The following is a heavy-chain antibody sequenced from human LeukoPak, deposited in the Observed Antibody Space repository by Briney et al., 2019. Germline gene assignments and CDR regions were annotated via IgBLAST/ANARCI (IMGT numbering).Heavy chain of an antibody. CDR1: GYTFTGYF. Sequence: WASVKVSCKASGYTFTGYFLHWVRQAPGQGLEWMGWINPNSGGTNYAQKFQGRVTMTRDTSISTAYMELSRLRSDDTAVYYCARVLGGRSYYDYWGQGTLVTVSS. D-gene: IGHD2-15*01. CDR2: INPNSGGT. V-gene: IGHV1-2*02. J-gene: IGHJ4*02. CDR3: ARVLGGRSYYDY.